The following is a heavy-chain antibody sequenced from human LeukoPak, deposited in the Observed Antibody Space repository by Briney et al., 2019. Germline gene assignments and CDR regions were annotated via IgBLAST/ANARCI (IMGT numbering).Heavy chain of an antibody. Sequence: GGPLRLSCAASGFTVSSNYLNWVRQAPGKGLEWVSVLYSDGSTFYADSVKGRFTISRDNSKNTLYLQMDSLRIEDTAVYYCANLQSGGADYWGQGTLVTVSS. CDR3: ANLQSGGADY. J-gene: IGHJ4*02. V-gene: IGHV3-53*01. CDR2: LYSDGST. CDR1: GFTVSSNY. D-gene: IGHD3-10*01.